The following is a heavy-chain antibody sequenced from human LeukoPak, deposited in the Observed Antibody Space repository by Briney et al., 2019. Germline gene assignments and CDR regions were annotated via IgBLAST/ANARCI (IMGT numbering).Heavy chain of an antibody. J-gene: IGHJ3*02. CDR2: IYYSGST. D-gene: IGHD1-26*01. V-gene: IGHV4-39*07. Sequence: KTSETLSLTCTVSGASISGSGYYWGWIRQPPGKGLEWIGSIYYSGSTYYNPSLKSRVTISVDTSKNQFSLKLSSVTAADTAVYYCARYPTSGSYPTKDAFDIWGQGTMVTVSS. CDR3: ARYPTSGSYPTKDAFDI. CDR1: GASISGSGYY.